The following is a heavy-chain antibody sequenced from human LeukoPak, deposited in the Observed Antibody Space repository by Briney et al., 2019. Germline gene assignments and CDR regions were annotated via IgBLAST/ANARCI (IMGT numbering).Heavy chain of an antibody. CDR3: TTDQEDGYNGFDY. Sequence: GGSLRLSCAASGFTFSNAWMSWVRQAPGKGLEWVGRIKSKTDGGTTDYAAPVKGRFTISRDDSKNTLYLQMNSLKTEDTAAYYCTTDQEDGYNGFDYWGQGTLVTVSS. CDR1: GFTFSNAW. V-gene: IGHV3-15*01. D-gene: IGHD5-24*01. J-gene: IGHJ4*02. CDR2: IKSKTDGGTT.